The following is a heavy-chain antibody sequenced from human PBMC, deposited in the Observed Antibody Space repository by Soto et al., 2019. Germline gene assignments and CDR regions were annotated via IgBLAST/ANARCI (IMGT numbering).Heavy chain of an antibody. CDR1: GFTFSDHY. V-gene: IGHV3-72*01. D-gene: IGHD3-10*01. CDR3: VRGSPYYYDSGSYRTMFHY. J-gene: IGHJ4*02. Sequence: GGSLRLSCAASGFTFSDHYMDWVRQAPGKGLEWVGRIRNKANDYTTQYAASVKGRFMISRDDSRNSLYLQMNSLKTEDTAVYYCVRGSPYYYDSGSYRTMFHYWGQGSLVTVS. CDR2: IRNKANDYTT.